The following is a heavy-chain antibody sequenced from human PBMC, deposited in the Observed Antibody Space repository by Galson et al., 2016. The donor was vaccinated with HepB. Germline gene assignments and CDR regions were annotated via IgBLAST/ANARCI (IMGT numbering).Heavy chain of an antibody. V-gene: IGHV5-51*01. Sequence: QSGAEVKKPGESLKISCTTDGYPFRNFYIGWVRQTPGKGLEWMGIIYPGDSDAKYSPSFQGQVTISVDKSISTAYLQWSSLRASDTAIYYCVRVPEDYFDHWGQGTLVTVSS. CDR3: VRVPEDYFDH. CDR1: GYPFRNFY. J-gene: IGHJ4*02. CDR2: IYPGDSDA.